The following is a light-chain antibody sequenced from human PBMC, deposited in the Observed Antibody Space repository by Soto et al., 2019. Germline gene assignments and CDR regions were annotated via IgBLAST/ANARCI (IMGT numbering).Light chain of an antibody. CDR2: LGS. V-gene: IGKV2-28*01. Sequence: DIVMTQSPLSLPVTPGEPASISCRSSQSLLHSNGYNYLDWYLQKPGQSPQLLIYLGSNRASGVPDWFSGSGAGTDFTLKISRVEAEDVGVYYCMQALQPLTFGGGTKVEIK. J-gene: IGKJ4*01. CDR3: MQALQPLT. CDR1: QSLLHSNGYNY.